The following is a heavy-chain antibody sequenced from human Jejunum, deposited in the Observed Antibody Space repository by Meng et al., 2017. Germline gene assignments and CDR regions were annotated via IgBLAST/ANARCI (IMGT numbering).Heavy chain of an antibody. Sequence: GGSLRLSCAASGFTFSSHSMSWVRQAPGKGLEWVSSITEGDGTAYYADSVKGRFTISRDNSKNTLYLQMNSLSAEDTAVYYCAKLIPNWGQGTVVTVSS. V-gene: IGHV3-23*01. CDR3: AKLIPN. D-gene: IGHD2-2*01. CDR1: GFTFSSHS. CDR2: ITEGDGTA. J-gene: IGHJ4*03.